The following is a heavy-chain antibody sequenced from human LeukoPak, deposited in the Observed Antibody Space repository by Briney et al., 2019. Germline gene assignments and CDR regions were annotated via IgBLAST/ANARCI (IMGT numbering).Heavy chain of an antibody. CDR2: IRSKAYGGTT. CDR3: TRDEDGYNPYYYYYYGMDV. V-gene: IGHV3-49*03. Sequence: GGSLRLSCTASGFTFGDYAMSWFRQAPGKGLERVGFIRSKAYGGTTEYAASVKGRFTISRDDSKSIAYLQMNSLKTEDTAVYYCTRDEDGYNPYYYYYYGMDVWGQGTTVTVSS. D-gene: IGHD5-24*01. J-gene: IGHJ6*02. CDR1: GFTFGDYA.